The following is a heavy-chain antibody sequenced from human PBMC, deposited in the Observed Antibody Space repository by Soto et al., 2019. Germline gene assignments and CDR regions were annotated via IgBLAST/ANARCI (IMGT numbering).Heavy chain of an antibody. Sequence: QVQLQQWGAGLLKPVQTLSLTCATYGESFSGHYWSWLRQPPGKGLEWIGEINHSGTTNYNSSLKSRVSIELDTSKKQFSLRLTSVTVADTAVYFCATATVTSFWFDSWGQGTLVTVSS. J-gene: IGHJ5*01. CDR3: ATATVTSFWFDS. V-gene: IGHV4-34*01. CDR2: INHSGTT. D-gene: IGHD2-21*02. CDR1: GESFSGHY.